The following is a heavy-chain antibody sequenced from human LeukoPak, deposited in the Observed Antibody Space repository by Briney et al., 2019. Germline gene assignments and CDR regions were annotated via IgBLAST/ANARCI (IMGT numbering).Heavy chain of an antibody. Sequence: PGGSLRLSCAASGFTFSSFPMTWVRLAPGKGLEWVSSISSSGTYKYYADSVKGRFTISRDNAKNSLYLQMNSLRAEDTAVYYCAKGKDSVAGATNDYWGQGTLVTVSS. V-gene: IGHV3-21*01. CDR2: ISSSGTYK. D-gene: IGHD6-19*01. CDR3: AKGKDSVAGATNDY. J-gene: IGHJ4*02. CDR1: GFTFSSFP.